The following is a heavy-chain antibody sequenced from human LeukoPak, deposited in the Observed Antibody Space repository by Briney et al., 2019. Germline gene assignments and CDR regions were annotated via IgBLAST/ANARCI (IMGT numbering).Heavy chain of an antibody. D-gene: IGHD3-10*01. CDR2: MYHSGST. CDR1: GYSISSGYY. CDR3: ASWPRIWFGELPFDY. V-gene: IGHV4-38-2*02. J-gene: IGHJ4*02. Sequence: KPSETLPLTCTVSGYSISSGYYWGWIRQSPGKGLEWIGSMYHSGSTYYTPSLKSRVTISVDASKNQFSLKLSSVTAADTAVYYCASWPRIWFGELPFDYWGQGTLVTVSS.